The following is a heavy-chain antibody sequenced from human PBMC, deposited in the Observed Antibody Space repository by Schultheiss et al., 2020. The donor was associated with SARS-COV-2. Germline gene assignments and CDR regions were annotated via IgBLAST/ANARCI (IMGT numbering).Heavy chain of an antibody. V-gene: IGHV3-30*18. J-gene: IGHJ6*02. CDR3: AKDTAMEYYYYYGMDV. CDR1: GFTFSSYG. Sequence: GGSLRLSCADSGFTFSSYGMHWVRQAPGKGLEWVAVISYDGSNKYYADSVKGRFTISRDNSKNTLYLQMNSLRAEDTAVYYCAKDTAMEYYYYYGMDVWGQGTTVTVSS. D-gene: IGHD5-18*01. CDR2: ISYDGSNK.